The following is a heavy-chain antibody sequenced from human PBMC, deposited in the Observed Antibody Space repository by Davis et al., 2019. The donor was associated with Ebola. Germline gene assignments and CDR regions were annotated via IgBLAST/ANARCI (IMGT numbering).Heavy chain of an antibody. J-gene: IGHJ5*02. V-gene: IGHV1-8*02. CDR1: GNTLTGYY. CDR2: MNPDSGNT. CDR3: ARSYGAGNWFDP. D-gene: IGHD4-17*01. Sequence: AASVKVSCKASGNTLTGYYVHWVRQATGQGLEWMGWMNPDSGNTGYVQKFQGRVTMTRNTSISTAYMELSSLRSEDTAVYYCARSYGAGNWFDPWGQGTLVTVSS.